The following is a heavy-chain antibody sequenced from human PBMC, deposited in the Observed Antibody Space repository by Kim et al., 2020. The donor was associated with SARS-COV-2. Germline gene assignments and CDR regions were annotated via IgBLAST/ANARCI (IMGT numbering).Heavy chain of an antibody. Sequence: SGPTLVQPTQTLTLTCTFSGFSLSTSGMCVSWIRQPPGKALEWLALIDWDDDKYYSTSLKTRLTISKDTSKNQVVLTMTNMDPVDTATYYCARGDTYYYDSSGYYHYVFDYWGQGTLVTVSS. CDR1: GFSLSTSGMC. CDR3: ARGDTYYYDSSGYYHYVFDY. CDR2: IDWDDDK. J-gene: IGHJ4*02. V-gene: IGHV2-70*01. D-gene: IGHD3-22*01.